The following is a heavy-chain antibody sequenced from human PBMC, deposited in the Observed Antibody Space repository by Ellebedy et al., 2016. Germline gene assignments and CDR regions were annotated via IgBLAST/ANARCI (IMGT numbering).Heavy chain of an antibody. Sequence: GESLKISCAGSGFTFSTTAIHWVRQAPGKGLEWVAIISYDGRNRRYVDSVKGRFTISRDNSRNTGYLQMNSLRPEDTAMYYCARGGHCSDGNCYLIDHWGLGTLVTVS. CDR1: GFTFSTTA. J-gene: IGHJ4*02. D-gene: IGHD2-15*01. CDR2: ISYDGRNR. V-gene: IGHV3-30*03. CDR3: ARGGHCSDGNCYLIDH.